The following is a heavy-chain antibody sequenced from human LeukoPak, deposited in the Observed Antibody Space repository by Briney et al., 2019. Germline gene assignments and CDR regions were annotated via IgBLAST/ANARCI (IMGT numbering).Heavy chain of an antibody. J-gene: IGHJ5*02. CDR3: VKHVGSRWSNNRFDP. V-gene: IGHV3-23*01. D-gene: IGHD6-13*01. Sequence: GGSLTLSYAASGFSFSRYAMSWVRQAPARGPEWVSSIRGGGETFYADSVKGRFTISRDNSNNTVYLQMNSLRVGDTALYYCVKHVGSRWSNNRFDPWGQGTLVTVS. CDR2: IRGGGET. CDR1: GFSFSRYA.